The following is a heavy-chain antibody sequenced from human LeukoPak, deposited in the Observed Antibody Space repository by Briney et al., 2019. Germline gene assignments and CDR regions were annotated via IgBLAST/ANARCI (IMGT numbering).Heavy chain of an antibody. V-gene: IGHV4-59*01. CDR3: ARGIDGSGSYYYYYYYMDV. Sequence: SETLSLTCTVSGDSISSYYWSWIPQPPGKGLEWIGYIYYSGSTNYNPSLKSRVTISVDTSKNQFSLKLSSVTAADMAVYYCARGIDGSGSYYYYYYYMDVWGKGTTVTVSS. CDR2: IYYSGST. D-gene: IGHD3-10*01. CDR1: GDSISSYY. J-gene: IGHJ6*03.